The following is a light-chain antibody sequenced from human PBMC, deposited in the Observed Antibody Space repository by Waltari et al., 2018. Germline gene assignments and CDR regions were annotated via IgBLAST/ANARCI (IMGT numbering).Light chain of an antibody. Sequence: QSALTQPASVSGSPGQSITISCTGTSSDVGSYNYFSWYQKYPGKAPKLTIYEVSKRPSGLYHRFSGSKSGNTASLTISGLQAEDEADYYCSSYTTSGVVFGGGTKVTVL. J-gene: IGLJ2*01. CDR2: EVS. CDR3: SSYTTSGVV. CDR1: SSDVGSYNY. V-gene: IGLV2-14*03.